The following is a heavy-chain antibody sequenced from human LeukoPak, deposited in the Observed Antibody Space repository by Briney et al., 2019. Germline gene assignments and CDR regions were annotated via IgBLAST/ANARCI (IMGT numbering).Heavy chain of an antibody. CDR1: GFTFDDYA. CDR3: AKGSEMATIFFDY. D-gene: IGHD5-24*01. J-gene: IGHJ4*02. CDR2: ISWDGGST. Sequence: GGSLRLSCAASGFTFDDYAMHWVRQAPGKGLEWVSLISWDGGSTYYADSVKGRFTISRDNSKNSLYLQMNSLRAEDTALYYCAKGSEMATIFFDYWGQGTLVTVSS. V-gene: IGHV3-43D*03.